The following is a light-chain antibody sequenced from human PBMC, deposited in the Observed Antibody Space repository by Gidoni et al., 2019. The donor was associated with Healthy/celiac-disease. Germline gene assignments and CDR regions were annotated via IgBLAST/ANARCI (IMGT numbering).Light chain of an antibody. CDR1: QCVSSSY. V-gene: IGKV3-20*01. CDR3: QKDGSSPLYT. CDR2: GAS. Sequence: PGTLSLSLGERAPLSCRASQCVSSSYLAWYQQKPGQAPRLLIYGASSRATGIPDRFSGSGSGTDFTLTISRLEPEDFAVYYCQKDGSSPLYTFXQXTKLEIK. J-gene: IGKJ2*01.